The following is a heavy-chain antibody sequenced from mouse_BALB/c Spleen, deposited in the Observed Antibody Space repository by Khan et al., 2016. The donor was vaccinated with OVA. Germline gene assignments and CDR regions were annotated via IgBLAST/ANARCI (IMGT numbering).Heavy chain of an antibody. J-gene: IGHJ1*01. CDR3: ARDYGSLYWYFDV. CDR2: IYYSGTV. Sequence: EVQLQESGPGLVKPSQTVSLTCTVTGISITSGNYRWSWLRPFPGNNLEWIGNIYYSGTVTYNPSPTSRTTITSDTSKNQFFLEMNSLTAEDTATYYCARDYGSLYWYFDVWGAGTTVTVSS. V-gene: IGHV3-5*02. CDR1: GISITSGNYR. D-gene: IGHD1-1*01.